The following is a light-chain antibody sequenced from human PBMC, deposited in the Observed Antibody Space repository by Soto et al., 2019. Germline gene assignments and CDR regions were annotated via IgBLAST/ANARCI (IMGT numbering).Light chain of an antibody. CDR2: RAS. CDR1: QSVSSN. Sequence: EIVMTQSPDTLSVSPGERATVSCRASQSVSSNLAWYQQKPGQAPRLLIYRASTRATGIPAKFSGSGSGTEFHLTISSLQPEDFAVYYCQQYNNWPPWGTFGQGTQLEIK. J-gene: IGKJ2*01. V-gene: IGKV3-15*01. CDR3: QQYNNWPPWGT.